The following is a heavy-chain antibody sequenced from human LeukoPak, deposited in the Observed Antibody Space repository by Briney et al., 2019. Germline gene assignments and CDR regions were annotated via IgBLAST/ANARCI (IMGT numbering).Heavy chain of an antibody. D-gene: IGHD3-16*01. J-gene: IGHJ4*02. V-gene: IGHV4-61*02. CDR2: TYTSGST. CDR1: GGSISSGSYY. Sequence: PSQTLSLTCTVSGGSISSGSYYWSWIRQPAGKGLEWIGRTYTSGSTNYNPSLKSRVTISVDTSKNQFSLKLSSVTAADTAVYYCAREGEQSFDYWGQGTLVTVSS. CDR3: AREGEQSFDY.